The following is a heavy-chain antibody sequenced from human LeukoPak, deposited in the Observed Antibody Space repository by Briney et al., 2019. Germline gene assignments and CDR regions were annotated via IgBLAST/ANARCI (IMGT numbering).Heavy chain of an antibody. CDR3: ARGVGRLQNWFDP. J-gene: IGHJ5*02. Sequence: ASVKVSCKASGYTFTGYYMHWVRQAPGQGLEWMGWINPNSGGTNYAQKFQGRVTMTRDTSISTAYMELSRLRSDDTAVYYCARGVGRLQNWFDPWGQGTLVTVSS. CDR2: INPNSGGT. CDR1: GYTFTGYY. D-gene: IGHD2-15*01. V-gene: IGHV1-2*02.